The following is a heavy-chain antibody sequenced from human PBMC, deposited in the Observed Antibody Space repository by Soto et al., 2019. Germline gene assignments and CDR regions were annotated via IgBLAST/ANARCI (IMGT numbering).Heavy chain of an antibody. CDR3: EAWAEGATEVH. CDR1: GFSFSVCG. Sequence: PGGSLRLSCETSGFSFSVCGMHWVRQAPGKGLEWVAVIWYDASKQFYAASVEGRFTISRDNSKAILYLQMNSLRAEDTAVYYCEAWAEGATEVHWGQGTLVTVSS. D-gene: IGHD2-15*01. V-gene: IGHV3-33*01. J-gene: IGHJ4*02. CDR2: IWYDASKQ.